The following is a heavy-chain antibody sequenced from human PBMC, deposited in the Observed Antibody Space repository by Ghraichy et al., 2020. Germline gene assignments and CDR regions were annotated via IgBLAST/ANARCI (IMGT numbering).Heavy chain of an antibody. D-gene: IGHD6-13*01. CDR2: ITGSGTNT. CDR1: GFTFINYG. Sequence: GVLNISCAASGFTFINYGMTWVRQAPGKGLEWVSTITGSGTNTYYADSVKGRFTISRDNSKNTLNLQMNSLRAEDTAIYYCARLRGPKIPAAEDFWGQGTLVTVSS. CDR3: ARLRGPKIPAAEDF. J-gene: IGHJ4*02. V-gene: IGHV3-23*01.